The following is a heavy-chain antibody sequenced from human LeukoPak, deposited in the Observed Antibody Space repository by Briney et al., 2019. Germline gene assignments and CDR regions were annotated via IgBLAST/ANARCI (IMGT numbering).Heavy chain of an antibody. CDR3: TTDRGRTELPLFGY. V-gene: IGHV3-15*01. CDR1: GFTFSNAW. D-gene: IGHD1-26*01. J-gene: IGHJ4*02. CDR2: IKSKPDGGTT. Sequence: GGSLRLSCAASGFTFSNAWMTWVRQAPGKGLEWVGRIKSKPDGGTTDYAAPVKGKFTISRDDSKNMLYLQMDSLKTEDTALYYCTTDRGRTELPLFGYWGQGTLAGVSS.